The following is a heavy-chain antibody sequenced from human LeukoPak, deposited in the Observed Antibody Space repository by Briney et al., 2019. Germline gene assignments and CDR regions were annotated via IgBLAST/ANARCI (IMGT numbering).Heavy chain of an antibody. V-gene: IGHV4-39*07. D-gene: IGHD4-23*01. CDR3: AREHSTVVRVPGPVRYYYYMDV. CDR2: IYYSGST. J-gene: IGHJ6*03. Sequence: PSETLSLTCTVSGGSISSSSYYWGWIRQPPGKGLEWIGSIYYSGSTYYNPSLKSRVTISVDTSKNQFSLKLSSVTAADTAVYYCAREHSTVVRVPGPVRYYYYMDVWGKGTTVTISS. CDR1: GGSISSSSYY.